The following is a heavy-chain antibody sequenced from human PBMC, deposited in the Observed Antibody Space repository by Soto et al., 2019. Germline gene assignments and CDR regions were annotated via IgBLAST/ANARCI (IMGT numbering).Heavy chain of an antibody. CDR1: GFTFSSHV. J-gene: IGHJ4*02. Sequence: EVQLWESGGGLVQPGGSLRLSCAVSGFTFSSHVMSWVRQAPGKGLEWVSAISGTGGTYYADYVKGRFTISRDNSKNALYLQMNNLRDEDTAVYYCAKDRRWAYCSGGICYSPDYWGQGTLVIVSS. CDR2: ISGTGGT. CDR3: AKDRRWAYCSGGICYSPDY. D-gene: IGHD2-15*01. V-gene: IGHV3-23*01.